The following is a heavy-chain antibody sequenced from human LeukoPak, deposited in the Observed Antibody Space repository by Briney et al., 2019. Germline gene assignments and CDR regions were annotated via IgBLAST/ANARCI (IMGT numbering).Heavy chain of an antibody. CDR2: INSEGSST. V-gene: IGHV3-74*01. CDR3: ARDHYDILTGYTPLGY. J-gene: IGHJ4*02. Sequence: PGGSLRLSCAASGFTFSIYWMLWVRQAPGKGLEWVSHINSEGSSTSYADSVKGRFTISRDNAKNTLYLQMNSLRAEDTAVYYCARDHYDILTGYTPLGYWGQGTLVTVSS. CDR1: GFTFSIYW. D-gene: IGHD3-9*01.